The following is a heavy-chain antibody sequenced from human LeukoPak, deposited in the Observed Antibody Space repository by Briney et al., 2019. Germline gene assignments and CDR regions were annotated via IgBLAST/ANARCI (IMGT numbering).Heavy chain of an antibody. CDR3: ARDAYSSSYFDY. D-gene: IGHD6-13*01. J-gene: IGHJ4*02. V-gene: IGHV1-2*02. CDR2: INPNSGGT. Sequence: VASVKVSCKASGYTFTGYYMHWVRQAPGQGLEWMGWINPNSGGTNYAQKFQGRVTMTRDTSISTAYMELSRLRSDDTAVYYCARDAYSSSYFDYWGQGTLVTVSS. CDR1: GYTFTGYY.